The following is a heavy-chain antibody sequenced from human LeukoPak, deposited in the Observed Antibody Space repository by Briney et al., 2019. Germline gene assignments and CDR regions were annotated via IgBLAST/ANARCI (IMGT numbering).Heavy chain of an antibody. CDR3: AGVRLGNTGLSEYFEY. V-gene: IGHV4-4*02. CDR2: ISQSART. D-gene: IGHD3-16*01. CDR1: SGSITNNW. J-gene: IGHJ1*01. Sequence: SETLSLTCAVTSGSITNNWWTWVRQPPGKGLEWIGEISQSARTNYNPSLKSRVTLSIDKSRNQFSLTMISATAADTAVYYCAGVRLGNTGLSEYFEYWGQGTLVTVSS.